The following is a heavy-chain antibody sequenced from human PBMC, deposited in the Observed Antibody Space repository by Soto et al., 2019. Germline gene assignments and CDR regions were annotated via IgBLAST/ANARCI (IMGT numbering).Heavy chain of an antibody. J-gene: IGHJ4*02. V-gene: IGHV3-23*01. CDR1: GFTFSSYA. D-gene: IGHD6-25*01. CDR3: ATFFVATGESSGWPWSFHY. Sequence: EVQLLESGGDLVQPGGSLRLSCAASGFTFSSYAMSWVRQAPGKGLEWVSAISWSGGTTYYADSVRGRFTISRDSSKNTLYLQMFTLRAEDTAKYYCATFFVATGESSGWPWSFHYWGQGTLVTVSP. CDR2: ISWSGGTT.